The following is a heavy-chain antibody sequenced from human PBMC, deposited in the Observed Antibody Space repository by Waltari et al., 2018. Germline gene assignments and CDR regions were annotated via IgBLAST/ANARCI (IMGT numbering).Heavy chain of an antibody. CDR2: ISGSGGST. D-gene: IGHD6-13*01. Sequence: EEQLLESGGGLVQPGGSLRLSCAASGFTFSSYAMSWVRQAPGKGLEWVSAISGSGGSTYYADSVKGRFTISRDNSKNTLYLQMNSLRAEDTAVYYCAKIRQQLGKFDYWGQGTLVTVSS. CDR1: GFTFSSYA. V-gene: IGHV3-23*01. J-gene: IGHJ4*02. CDR3: AKIRQQLGKFDY.